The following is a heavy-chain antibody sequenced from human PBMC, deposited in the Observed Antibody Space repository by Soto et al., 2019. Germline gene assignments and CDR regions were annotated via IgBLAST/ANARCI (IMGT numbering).Heavy chain of an antibody. J-gene: IGHJ4*02. CDR2: IYYSGST. CDR1: GGSVSSGSYY. V-gene: IGHV4-61*01. D-gene: IGHD5-18*01. CDR3: AREGYRYSYGYWYYFDY. Sequence: PSETLSLTCTVSGGSVSSGSYYWSWIRQPPGKGLEWIGYIYYSGSTNYNPSLKSRVTISVDTSKNQFSLKLSSVTAADTAVYYCAREGYRYSYGYWYYFDYWGQGTLVTVSS.